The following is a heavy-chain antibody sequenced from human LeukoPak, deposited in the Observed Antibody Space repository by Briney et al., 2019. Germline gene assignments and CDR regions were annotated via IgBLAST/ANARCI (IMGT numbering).Heavy chain of an antibody. Sequence: PGGSLRLSCAASGFTFSSYSMDWVRQAPGKGLEWVSSISSSSSYIYYADSVKGRFTISRDNAKNSLYLQMNSLRAEDTAVYYCARAPRGDGDYANYFDYWGQGTLVTVSS. J-gene: IGHJ4*02. CDR2: ISSSSSYI. CDR1: GFTFSSYS. D-gene: IGHD4-17*01. V-gene: IGHV3-21*01. CDR3: ARAPRGDGDYANYFDY.